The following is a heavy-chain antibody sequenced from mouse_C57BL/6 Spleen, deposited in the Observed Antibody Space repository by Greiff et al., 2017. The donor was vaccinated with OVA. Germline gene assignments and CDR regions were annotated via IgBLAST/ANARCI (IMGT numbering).Heavy chain of an antibody. CDR1: GFNIKDDY. CDR2: IDPENGDT. Sequence: VQLQQSGAELVRPGASVKLSCTASGFNIKDDYMHWVKQRPEQGLEWIGWIDPENGDTEYASKFQGKATITADTSSNTAYLQLSSLTSEDTAVYYCTTPIVTTEYFDVWGTGTTVTVSS. V-gene: IGHV14-4*01. D-gene: IGHD2-5*01. CDR3: TTPIVTTEYFDV. J-gene: IGHJ1*03.